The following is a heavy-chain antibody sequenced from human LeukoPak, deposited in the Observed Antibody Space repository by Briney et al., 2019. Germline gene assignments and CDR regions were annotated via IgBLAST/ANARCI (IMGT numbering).Heavy chain of an antibody. CDR1: GGTFSSYA. V-gene: IGHV1-69*05. CDR2: IIPIFGTA. D-gene: IGHD6-19*01. Sequence: GASVKVSCKASGGTFSSYAISWVRQAPGQGLEWMGGIIPIFGTANYAQKLQGRVTMTTDTSTSTAYMELRSLRSDDTAVYYCARVSHSSGWWWESDYWGQGTLVTVSS. J-gene: IGHJ4*02. CDR3: ARVSHSSGWWWESDY.